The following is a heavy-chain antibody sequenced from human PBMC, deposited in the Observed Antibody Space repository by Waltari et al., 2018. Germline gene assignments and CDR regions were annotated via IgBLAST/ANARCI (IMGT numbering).Heavy chain of an antibody. CDR1: GFSLSTNGEG. CDR3: AHIFSSSAAYFDY. CDR2: IYWTDGK. J-gene: IGHJ4*02. D-gene: IGHD3-22*01. Sequence: QITLKESGPTLVKPTQTLTLTCSFSGFSLSTNGEGVGWIRQPPGKALEWLGLIYWTDGKAYNPSLESRLTFTKDTSKNQVVLKMTNMDAVDTATYYCAHIFSSSAAYFDYWGQGTLVTVSS. V-gene: IGHV2-5*01.